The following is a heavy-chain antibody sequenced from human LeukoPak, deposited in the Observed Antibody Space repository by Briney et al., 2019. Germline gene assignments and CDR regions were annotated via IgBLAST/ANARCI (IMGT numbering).Heavy chain of an antibody. CDR1: GFTFSSYR. CDR2: ISTSSSST. V-gene: IGHV3-21*01. CDR3: ARSAPAAAGTGPMDV. Sequence: GGSLRLSCAASGFTFSSYRMNWVRQAPGKGLEWVSSISTSSSSTYYADSVKGRFTISTDNAKNSLYLQMNSLRAEDTTVYYCARSAPAAAGTGPMDVWGKGTTVTVSS. D-gene: IGHD6-13*01. J-gene: IGHJ6*03.